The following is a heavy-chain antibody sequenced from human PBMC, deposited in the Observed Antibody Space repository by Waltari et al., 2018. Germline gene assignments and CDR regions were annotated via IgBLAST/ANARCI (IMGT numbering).Heavy chain of an antibody. CDR1: GGSISSYY. V-gene: IGHV4-59*01. CDR2: IYYSGST. CDR3: AREGRVHPLPPDL. J-gene: IGHJ2*01. D-gene: IGHD1-1*01. Sequence: QVQLQESGPGLVKPSETLSLTCTVSGGSISSYYWSWIRQPPGKGLEWIGYIYYSGSTNYNPSLKSRVTISVDTSKNQFSLKLSSVTAADTAVYYCAREGRVHPLPPDLWGRGTLVTVSS.